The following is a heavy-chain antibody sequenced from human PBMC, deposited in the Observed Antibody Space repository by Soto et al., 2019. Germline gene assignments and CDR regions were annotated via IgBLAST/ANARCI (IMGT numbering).Heavy chain of an antibody. D-gene: IGHD3-9*01. CDR1: GFTFSSYS. Sequence: GGSLRLSCAASGFTFSSYSMNWVRQAPGKGLEWVSSISSSSSYIYYADSVKGRFTISRDNAKNLLYLQMNSLRAEDTAVYYCARQGIRYFDWLNPYGMDVWGQGTTVTVSS. J-gene: IGHJ6*02. V-gene: IGHV3-21*01. CDR3: ARQGIRYFDWLNPYGMDV. CDR2: ISSSSSYI.